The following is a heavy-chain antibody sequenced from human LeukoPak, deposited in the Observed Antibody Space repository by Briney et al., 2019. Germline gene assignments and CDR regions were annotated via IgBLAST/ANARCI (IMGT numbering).Heavy chain of an antibody. CDR1: XGSXXXXY. V-gene: IGHV4-4*07. D-gene: IGHD6-6*01. Sequence: TVXXGSXXXXYWSXXRXPAGXXXXSIGRIYTSGSTNYNPSLKSRLTMSVDTSKNQFSLKLSSVTAADTAVYYCAPVRAARDAFHIWGQGTMVTVSP. CDR2: IYTSGST. J-gene: IGHJ3*02. CDR3: APVRAARDAFHI.